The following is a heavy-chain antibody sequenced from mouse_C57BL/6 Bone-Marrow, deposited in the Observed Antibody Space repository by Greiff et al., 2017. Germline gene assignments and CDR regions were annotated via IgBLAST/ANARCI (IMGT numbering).Heavy chain of an antibody. D-gene: IGHD1-1*01. CDR3: ARHATVVAYWYIDV. V-gene: IGHV5-12*01. J-gene: IGHJ1*03. CDR2: ISNGGGST. Sequence: EVMLVESGGGLVQPGGSLKLSCAASGFTFSDYYMYWVRQTPEKRLEWVAYISNGGGSTYYPDTVKGRFTISRDNAKNTLYLQMSRLKSEDTAMYYCARHATVVAYWYIDVWGTGTTVTVSS. CDR1: GFTFSDYY.